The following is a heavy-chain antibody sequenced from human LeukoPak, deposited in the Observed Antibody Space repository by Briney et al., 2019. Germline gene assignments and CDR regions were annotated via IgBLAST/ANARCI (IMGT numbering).Heavy chain of an antibody. Sequence: VSVKVSCKASGYTFTSYDINWVRQATGQGLEWMGWMNPNSGNTGYAQKFQGRVTITRNTSISTAYMELSSLRSEDTAVYYCARGGDGVYYYYYMDVWGKGTTVTVSS. CDR1: GYTFTSYD. J-gene: IGHJ6*03. CDR2: MNPNSGNT. D-gene: IGHD4-17*01. V-gene: IGHV1-8*03. CDR3: ARGGDGVYYYYYMDV.